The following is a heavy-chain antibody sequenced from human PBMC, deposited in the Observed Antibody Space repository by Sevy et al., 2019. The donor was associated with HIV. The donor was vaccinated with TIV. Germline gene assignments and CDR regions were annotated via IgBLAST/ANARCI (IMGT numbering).Heavy chain of an antibody. D-gene: IGHD2-21*02. V-gene: IGHV4-39*01. CDR1: GASINKSSYF. CDR2: IYYSGTT. Sequence: SESLSLTCTVSGASINKSSYFWGWIRQSPGTGLESIGIIYYSGTTFYNPSLRSRVTISVDTSKNQISLRLRSVTAADTAVYYCARRGGYCGSDCYSRWFDPWGQGTLVTVSS. CDR3: ARRGGYCGSDCYSRWFDP. J-gene: IGHJ5*02.